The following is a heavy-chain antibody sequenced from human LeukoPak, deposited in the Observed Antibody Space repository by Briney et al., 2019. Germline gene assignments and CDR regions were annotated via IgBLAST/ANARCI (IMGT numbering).Heavy chain of an antibody. V-gene: IGHV4-4*07. Sequence: SETLSLTCTVSGGSINNYQWSWIRQPAGKGLEWIGQIYTDGSTNYNPPLKSRVTMSIDTTEDRVSLTIRSVTAADTAFYYCARRDISSGWSFDCWGQGTLVTVSS. CDR1: GGSINNYQ. CDR2: IYTDGST. J-gene: IGHJ4*02. D-gene: IGHD6-19*01. CDR3: ARRDISSGWSFDC.